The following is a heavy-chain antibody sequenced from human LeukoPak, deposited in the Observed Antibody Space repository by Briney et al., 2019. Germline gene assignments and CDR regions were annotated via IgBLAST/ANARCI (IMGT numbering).Heavy chain of an antibody. D-gene: IGHD3-16*02. CDR3: AKSYDYVWGSYRYIDY. CDR1: GFTFSSYS. J-gene: IGHJ4*02. CDR2: ISSSSSTI. V-gene: IGHV3-48*01. Sequence: PGGSLRLSCAASGFTFSSYSMNWVRQAPGKGLEWVSYISSSSSTIYYADSVKGRFTISRDNSKNTLYLQMNSLRAEDTAVYYCAKSYDYVWGSYRYIDYWGQGTLVTVSS.